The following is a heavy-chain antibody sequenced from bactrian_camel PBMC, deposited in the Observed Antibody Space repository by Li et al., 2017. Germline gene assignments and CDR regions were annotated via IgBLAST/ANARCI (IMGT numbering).Heavy chain of an antibody. CDR3: ASTGRSNDCGPAQKLLLHSARGGRDFGI. V-gene: IGHV3S10*01. D-gene: IGHD2*01. J-gene: IGHJ6*01. Sequence: VQLVESGGGSVQPGGSLTLSCVASGLPFSSYGMSWVRQPPGKDLEYVGTINTNGSTYYRSTVEGRFTISRDNAKNTVFLQLNSLKAEDTATYYCASTGRSNDCGPAQKLLLHSARGGRDFGIWGQGTQVTVSS. CDR2: INTNGST. CDR1: GLPFSSYG.